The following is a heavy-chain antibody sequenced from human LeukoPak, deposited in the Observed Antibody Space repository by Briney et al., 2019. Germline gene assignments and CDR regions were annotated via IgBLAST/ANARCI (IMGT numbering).Heavy chain of an antibody. Sequence: PPQTLSLTCTLSGDSLSSRRSYWGWLRQPPGSGLEWFGSIYYSQATYYNPCPKSRVPISIDTSKNQFSLKLNSVAAADTAVYYCAKFLYGWGSYYKWFDPWGQGTLVTVSS. CDR3: AKFLYGWGSYYKWFDP. CDR1: GDSLSSRRSY. D-gene: IGHD3-10*01. V-gene: IGHV4-39*07. CDR2: IYYSQAT. J-gene: IGHJ5*02.